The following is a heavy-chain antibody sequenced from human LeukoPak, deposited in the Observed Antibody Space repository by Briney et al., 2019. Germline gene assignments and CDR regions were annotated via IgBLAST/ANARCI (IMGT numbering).Heavy chain of an antibody. CDR2: IYHSGST. Sequence: PSETLSLTCTVSGYSISSGYYWGWIRQPPGKGLEWIGSIYHSGSTYYNPSLKSRVTISVDTSKNQFSLKLSSVTAADTAVYYCARGRSYLPDYWGQGTLVTVSS. J-gene: IGHJ4*02. CDR1: GYSISSGYY. CDR3: ARGRSYLPDY. V-gene: IGHV4-38-2*02. D-gene: IGHD1-26*01.